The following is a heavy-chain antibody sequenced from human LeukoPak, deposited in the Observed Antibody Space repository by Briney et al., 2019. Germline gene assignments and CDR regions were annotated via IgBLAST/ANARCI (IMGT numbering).Heavy chain of an antibody. CDR1: GFTFSSYA. V-gene: IGHV3-23*01. CDR3: ATTHCSSTSCQKGDY. J-gene: IGHJ4*02. CDR2: ISGSGGST. D-gene: IGHD2-2*01. Sequence: GGSLRLSCAASGFTFSSYAMSWVRQAPGKGLEWVSAISGSGGSTYYADSVKGRFTISRDNSKNTLYLQMNSLRAEDTAVYYCATTHCSSTSCQKGDYWGQGTLVPSPQ.